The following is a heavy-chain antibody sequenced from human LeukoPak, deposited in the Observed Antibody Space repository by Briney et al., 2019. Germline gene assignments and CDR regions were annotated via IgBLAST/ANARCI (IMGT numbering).Heavy chain of an antibody. Sequence: GGSLRLSCAASGFTFSSYGMHWVRQAPGKGLEWVAFIGYDGSTKYYADSVRGRFTISRDNSKNTLYLQMNSLRPEDTAMFYCAKPSAVTIFGVVTNRFDPWGQGTLVTVSS. J-gene: IGHJ5*02. CDR3: AKPSAVTIFGVVTNRFDP. D-gene: IGHD3-3*01. CDR2: IGYDGSTK. CDR1: GFTFSSYG. V-gene: IGHV3-30*02.